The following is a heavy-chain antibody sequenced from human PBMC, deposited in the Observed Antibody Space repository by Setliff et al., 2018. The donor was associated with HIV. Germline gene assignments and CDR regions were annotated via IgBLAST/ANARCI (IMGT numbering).Heavy chain of an antibody. CDR2: ITYSGSA. Sequence: KPSETLSLTCTVSGGSISSDDYYWNWIRQPPGKGLEWIGYITYSGSAYYNPSLKSRVTISIDTSNNQISLRLSSVTAADTAVYYCARGGGPDTNFDLWGQGTLVTVSS. CDR3: ARGGGPDTNFDL. CDR1: GGSISSDDYY. J-gene: IGHJ4*02. D-gene: IGHD5-18*01. V-gene: IGHV4-30-4*08.